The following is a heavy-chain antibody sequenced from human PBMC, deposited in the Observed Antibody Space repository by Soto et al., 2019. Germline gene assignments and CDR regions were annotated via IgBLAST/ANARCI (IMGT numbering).Heavy chain of an antibody. CDR3: AKDPPSGFGYY. CDR1: GFTVSSNY. J-gene: IGHJ4*02. Sequence: PGGSLRLSCAASGFTVSSNYMSWVRQAPGKGLEGVSVIYSGGSTYYADSVKGRFTISRDNSKNTLYLQMNSLRAEDTAVYYCAKDPPSGFGYYWGQGTLVTVSS. CDR2: IYSGGST. V-gene: IGHV3-53*01. D-gene: IGHD3-22*01.